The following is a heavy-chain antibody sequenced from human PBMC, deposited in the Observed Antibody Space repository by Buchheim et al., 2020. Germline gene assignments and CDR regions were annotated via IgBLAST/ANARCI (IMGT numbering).Heavy chain of an antibody. D-gene: IGHD3-16*02. CDR3: ARATWRDDYVWGSYRYFDYYGMDV. V-gene: IGHV3-48*02. CDR1: GFTFSSYS. Sequence: EVQLVESGGGLVQPGGSLRLSCAASGFTFSSYSMNWVRQAPGQGLEWVSYISSSSSTIYYADSVKGRFTISRANAKNSLYLQMNSLRDEDTAVYYCARATWRDDYVWGSYRYFDYYGMDVWGQGTT. CDR2: ISSSSSTI. J-gene: IGHJ6*02.